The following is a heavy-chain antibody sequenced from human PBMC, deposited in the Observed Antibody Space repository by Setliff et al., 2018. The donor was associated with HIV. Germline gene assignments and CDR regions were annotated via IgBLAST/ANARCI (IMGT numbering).Heavy chain of an antibody. J-gene: IGHJ4*02. Sequence: ASVKVSCKASGYTFTGHYLHWVRQAPGQGLEFMGRSIPISGRSDYAQKFQGRGTMTADKFTNTVYMELNSLTSADTAVYYCARGFSGWYYFDFWGQGTLVTVSS. CDR2: SIPISGRS. CDR3: ARGFSGWYYFDF. CDR1: GYTFTGHY. D-gene: IGHD6-19*01. V-gene: IGHV1-2*02.